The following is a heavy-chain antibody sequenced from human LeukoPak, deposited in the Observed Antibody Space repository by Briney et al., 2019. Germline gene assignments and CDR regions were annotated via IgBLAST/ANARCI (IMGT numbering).Heavy chain of an antibody. V-gene: IGHV4-39*01. CDR2: IYYSGST. J-gene: IGHJ4*02. D-gene: IGHD2-2*01. Sequence: SETLSLTCTVSGGSISSSSYYWGWIRQPPGKGLEWIGSIYYSGSTYYNPSLKGRVTISVDASKNQFSLKLSSVTAADTAVYYCARVVPAATRFDYWGQGTLVTVSS. CDR1: GGSISSSSYY. CDR3: ARVVPAATRFDY.